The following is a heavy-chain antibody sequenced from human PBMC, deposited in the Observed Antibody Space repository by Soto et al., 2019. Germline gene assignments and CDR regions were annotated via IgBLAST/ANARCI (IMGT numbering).Heavy chain of an antibody. V-gene: IGHV3-7*03. Sequence: LRLSCAASGFTFSSYAMHWVRQAPGKGLEWVANINYGGSDKWYVDSARGRFTISRDNAKNSLSLQMNSLRVEDTAVYYCARWADGDSVDHWGQGTLVTVSS. CDR3: ARWADGDSVDH. CDR1: GFTFSSYA. D-gene: IGHD7-27*01. J-gene: IGHJ4*02. CDR2: INYGGSDK.